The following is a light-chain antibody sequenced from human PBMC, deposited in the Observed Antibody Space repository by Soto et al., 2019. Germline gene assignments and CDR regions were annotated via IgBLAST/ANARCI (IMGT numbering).Light chain of an antibody. CDR1: QSLLYNNTYNY. V-gene: IGKV2-28*01. CDR2: FGS. Sequence: IVRTQSPLTVPVTPGEPASISCRSSQSLLYNNTYNYLDWYVQKPGQSPQLLIYFGSNRAPGVPDRFSGSGSGTDFTLKISRVEAADVGVYYCMQALQSLTFGQGTRLEIK. J-gene: IGKJ5*01. CDR3: MQALQSLT.